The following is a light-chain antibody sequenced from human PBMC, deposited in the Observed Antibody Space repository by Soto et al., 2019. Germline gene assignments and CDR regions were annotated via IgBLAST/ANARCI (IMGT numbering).Light chain of an antibody. J-gene: IGLJ1*01. CDR2: EVS. CDR1: SSDVGKYNY. CDR3: SSYTAISTLV. V-gene: IGLV2-14*01. Sequence: QSALTQPASVSGSPGQSITISCTGTSSDVGKYNYVSWYQQHPAKAPKLMIFEVSNRPSGVSNRFSGSKSGNTASLTISGLQAEDEAEYYCSSYTAISTLVFGTGTKVTVL.